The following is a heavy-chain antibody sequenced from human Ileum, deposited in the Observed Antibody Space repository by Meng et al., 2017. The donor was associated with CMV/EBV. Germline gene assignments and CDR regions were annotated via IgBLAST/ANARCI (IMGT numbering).Heavy chain of an antibody. J-gene: IGHJ4*02. CDR1: GFTFSSYA. D-gene: IGHD6-13*01. V-gene: IGHV3-23*03. CDR2: IYSGGSST. Sequence: GESLKISCAASGFTFSSYAMSWVRQAPGKGLEWVSVIYSGGSSTYYADSLKGRFTISRDNSKNTLSLQMNSLRAEDTAVYYCAKEGAAGFLDYWGQGTLVTVSS. CDR3: AKEGAAGFLDY.